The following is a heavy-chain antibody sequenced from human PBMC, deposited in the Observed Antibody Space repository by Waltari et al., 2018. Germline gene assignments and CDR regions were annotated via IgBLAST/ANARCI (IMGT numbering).Heavy chain of an antibody. D-gene: IGHD5-18*01. CDR2: ISGSGISR. CDR1: GFPFSNYT. J-gene: IGHJ4*02. V-gene: IGHV3-23*01. Sequence: DVQLLESGGGLAQPGRSLRLSCTAAGFPFSNYTLTWVRQAPGKGLEWDAGISGSGISRYYADSVKGRFSISRDKSKNTMYMQMNSLRVEDTAVYYCAKSSGYSYGLRLDYWGQGILVTVSS. CDR3: AKSSGYSYGLRLDY.